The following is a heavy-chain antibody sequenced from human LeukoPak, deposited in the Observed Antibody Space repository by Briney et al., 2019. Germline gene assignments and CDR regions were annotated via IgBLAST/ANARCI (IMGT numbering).Heavy chain of an antibody. D-gene: IGHD3-10*01. CDR2: ISASGDSA. Sequence: PGGSLRLSCAASGFTFNKYGMAWVRQAPGKGLEWVSGISASGDSAQYADSVKGRFTISRDNSKSTLHLQMNSLRVEDTAIYYCARAGGFGSGSGPNYYLDYWGQGTLATVSS. CDR3: ARAGGFGSGSGPNYYLDY. CDR1: GFTFNKYG. V-gene: IGHV3-23*01. J-gene: IGHJ4*02.